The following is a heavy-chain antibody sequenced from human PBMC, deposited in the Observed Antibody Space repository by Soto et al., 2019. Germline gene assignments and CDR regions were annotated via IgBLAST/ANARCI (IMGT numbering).Heavy chain of an antibody. CDR3: AKTTWSNSGWFYFDY. V-gene: IGHV3-23*01. CDR1: GFTFSSYA. J-gene: IGHJ4*02. Sequence: PGGSLRLSCAASGFTFSSYAMSWVRQAPGKGLEWVSAISGSGGSTYYADSVKGRFTISRDNSKNTLYLQMNSLRAEDTAVYYCAKTTWSNSGWFYFDYWGQGTLVTVSS. D-gene: IGHD6-19*01. CDR2: ISGSGGST.